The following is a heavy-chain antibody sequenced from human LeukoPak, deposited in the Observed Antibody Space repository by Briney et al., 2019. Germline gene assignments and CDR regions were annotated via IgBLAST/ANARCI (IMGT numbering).Heavy chain of an antibody. D-gene: IGHD4-23*01. CDR3: ARGFSHGNSYYFYYMDV. J-gene: IGHJ6*03. CDR2: MNPNSGNT. CDR1: GYTFTSYD. Sequence: ASVKVSCKASGYTFTSYDINWVRQATGQGLEWMGWMNPNSGNTGYAQKFQGRVTMTRNTSISTAYMELSSLRSEDTAVYYCARGFSHGNSYYFYYMDVWGNGTTVTVSS. V-gene: IGHV1-8*01.